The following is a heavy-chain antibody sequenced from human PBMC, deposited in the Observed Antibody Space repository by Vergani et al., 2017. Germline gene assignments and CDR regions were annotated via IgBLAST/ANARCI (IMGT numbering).Heavy chain of an antibody. D-gene: IGHD6-13*01. V-gene: IGHV1-2*04. CDR2: INPNSGGT. Sequence: QVQLVQSGAEVKKPGSSVKVSCKASGGTFSSYAISWVRQAPGQGLEWMGRINPNSGGTNYAQKFQGWVTMTRDTSISTAYMELSRLRSDDTAVYYCARTTGSSREAFDIWGQGTMVTVSS. CDR3: ARTTGSSREAFDI. J-gene: IGHJ3*02. CDR1: GGTFSSYA.